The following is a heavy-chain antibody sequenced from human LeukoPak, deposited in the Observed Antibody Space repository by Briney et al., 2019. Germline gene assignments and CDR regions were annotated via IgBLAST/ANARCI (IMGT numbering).Heavy chain of an antibody. CDR3: ARDKGPAAGFYYFDY. V-gene: IGHV3-7*01. J-gene: IGHJ4*02. D-gene: IGHD6-13*01. Sequence: PGGSLRLSCAASGFSFSSYWMSWVRQAPGKGLEWVASIKQDGSEKYYVDSVKGRFTISRDNAKNSLYLQKNSLRAEDTAVYYCARDKGPAAGFYYFDYWGQGTLVTVSS. CDR2: IKQDGSEK. CDR1: GFSFSSYW.